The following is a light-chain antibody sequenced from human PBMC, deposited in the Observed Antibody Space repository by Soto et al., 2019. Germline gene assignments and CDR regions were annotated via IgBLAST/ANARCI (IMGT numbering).Light chain of an antibody. Sequence: QCALTQPASVSGSPGQSITISCTGTSSDIGAYNYVSWYQQHPGKAPKLMIYDVSNRPSGVSNRFSGSKSGHTASLTISGLQAEDEADYYCSSYTSSSTVVFGGGTKLTVL. CDR3: SSYTSSSTVV. CDR2: DVS. V-gene: IGLV2-14*01. CDR1: SSDIGAYNY. J-gene: IGLJ2*01.